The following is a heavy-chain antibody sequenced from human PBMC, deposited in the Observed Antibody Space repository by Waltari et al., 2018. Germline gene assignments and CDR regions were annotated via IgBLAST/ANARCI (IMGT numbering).Heavy chain of an antibody. V-gene: IGHV4-38-2*02. CDR1: GYSIRSGYY. CDR3: AREAYLRQQLVRGGIFDY. J-gene: IGHJ4*02. Sequence: QVQLQESGPGLVKPSETLSLTCAVSGYSIRSGYYWGWIRQPPGKGLEWIGSIYHSGRTYYNPSLKSRVTISVDTSKNQFSLKLSSVTAADTAVYYCAREAYLRQQLVRGGIFDYWGQGTLVTVSS. CDR2: IYHSGRT. D-gene: IGHD6-13*01.